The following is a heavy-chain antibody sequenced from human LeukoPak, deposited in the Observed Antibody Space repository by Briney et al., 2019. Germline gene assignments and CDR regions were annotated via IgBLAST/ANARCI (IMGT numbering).Heavy chain of an antibody. Sequence: SQTLSLSCTVSGVSISSGGYCWGWIRQDPGKGLEWVGYIYNSGTNYYNPSLKSRVTISLDTSKNQFSLKLSSVTAADTAVYYCARGPFGDSSGYYYWGQGTLVTVSS. CDR3: ARGPFGDSSGYYY. J-gene: IGHJ4*02. V-gene: IGHV4-31*03. CDR1: GVSISSGGYC. D-gene: IGHD3-22*01. CDR2: IYNSGTN.